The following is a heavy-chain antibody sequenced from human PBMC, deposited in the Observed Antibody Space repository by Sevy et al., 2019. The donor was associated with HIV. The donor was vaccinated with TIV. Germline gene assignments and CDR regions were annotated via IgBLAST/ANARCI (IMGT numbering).Heavy chain of an antibody. V-gene: IGHV1-8*01. J-gene: IGHJ4*02. CDR3: ARAIGTTVVTPVDY. D-gene: IGHD3-10*01. CDR2: MNPNSGDT. Sequence: ASVKVSCKASGYTFTRYEINWVRQATGQGPEWMGWMNPNSGDTGSVQKFQGRVTMTRNTSISTAYMELRSLRSDDTAVYYCARAIGTTVVTPVDYWGQGTLVTVSS. CDR1: GYTFTRYE.